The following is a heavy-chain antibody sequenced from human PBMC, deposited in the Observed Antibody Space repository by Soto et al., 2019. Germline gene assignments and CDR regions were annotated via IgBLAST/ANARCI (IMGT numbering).Heavy chain of an antibody. V-gene: IGHV3-30*02. Sequence: GGSLRLSCAASGFTFSSYGMHWVRQAPCKGLASVAFICLDGSNKYFPYSVAVLFTIPSGNSQNSLYLQLNSLRPDDPALYSCPWCIQLCVYGMDVWGQGTPVTVSS. CDR3: PWCIQLCVYGMDV. CDR2: ICLDGSNK. D-gene: IGHD5-18*01. CDR1: GFTFSSYG. J-gene: IGHJ6*02.